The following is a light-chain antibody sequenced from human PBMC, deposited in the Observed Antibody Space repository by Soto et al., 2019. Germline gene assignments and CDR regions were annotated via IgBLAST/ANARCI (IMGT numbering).Light chain of an antibody. CDR3: QVWDSCSDHVV. V-gene: IGLV3-21*02. CDR1: NIGIKT. CDR2: DDS. Sequence: SYELTQPPSVSVAPGQTARITCGGNNIGIKTVHWYHQKPGQAPVLVVYDDSDRPSGIPERFSGSNSGNTATLTISRVEAGDEADYYCQVWDSCSDHVVFGGGTKLTVL. J-gene: IGLJ2*01.